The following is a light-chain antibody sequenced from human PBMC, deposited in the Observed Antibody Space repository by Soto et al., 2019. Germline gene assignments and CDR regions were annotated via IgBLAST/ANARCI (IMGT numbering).Light chain of an antibody. CDR3: QQLRMYPST. CDR2: AAS. CDR1: QDIAIY. J-gene: IGKJ4*01. Sequence: IQLTQSPSSLSASVGARVTITCRASQDIAIYLAWYQQKPGEAPKLLIYAASTLYGGVPSRFSGSGSGTDFALTITSLQAEDFATYYCQQLRMYPSTVGGGTKVDIK. V-gene: IGKV1-9*01.